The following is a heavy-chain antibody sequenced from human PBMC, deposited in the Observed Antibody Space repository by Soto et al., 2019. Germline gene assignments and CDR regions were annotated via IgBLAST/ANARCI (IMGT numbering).Heavy chain of an antibody. D-gene: IGHD1-26*01. Sequence: QVQLVQSGAEVKKPGASVKVSCKASGYTFTSYDINWVRQATGQGLEWMGWMNPNSGTTGYAQKFQGRVTMTRNTSITTAYMALSSLRSEDTAVYYCARESSGSYRFDSWGQGTLVTVSS. CDR3: ARESSGSYRFDS. CDR1: GYTFTSYD. CDR2: MNPNSGTT. V-gene: IGHV1-8*01. J-gene: IGHJ4*02.